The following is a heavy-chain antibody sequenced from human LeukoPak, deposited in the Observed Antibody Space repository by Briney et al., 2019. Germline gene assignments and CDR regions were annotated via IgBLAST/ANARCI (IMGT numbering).Heavy chain of an antibody. V-gene: IGHV3-48*01. J-gene: IGHJ4*02. CDR3: ARVIPTTPFGGFDF. CDR2: TNSWSTVI. CDR1: XFTXXXXS. Sequence: AXXXFTXXXXSMNXVRXAPGXXXXXGSYTNSWSTVIYYADSVKGRFTISRDNAKNSLYLQMNSLTAEDTAVYYCARVIPTTPFGGFDFWGQGALVTVSS. D-gene: IGHD3-10*01.